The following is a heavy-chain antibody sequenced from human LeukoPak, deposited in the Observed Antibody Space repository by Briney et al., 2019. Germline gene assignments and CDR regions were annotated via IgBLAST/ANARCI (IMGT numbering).Heavy chain of an antibody. J-gene: IGHJ5*02. D-gene: IGHD2/OR15-2a*01. V-gene: IGHV3-66*02. CDR1: GFTVSSNY. CDR3: ARLHYFRGWFDP. Sequence: PGGSLRLSCAASGFTVSSNYMSWVRQAPGKGLEWVSVIYSGGSRYYADSVKGRFTISRDNSKNTLYLQMNSLRAEDTAVYYCARLHYFRGWFDPWGQGTLVTVSS. CDR2: IYSGGSR.